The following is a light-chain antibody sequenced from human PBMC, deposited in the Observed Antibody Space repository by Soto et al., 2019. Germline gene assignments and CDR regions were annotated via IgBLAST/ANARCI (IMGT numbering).Light chain of an antibody. Sequence: IHLTQSPSSLSASVGHRVTITCGASQGIRTYLAWYQQKPGKAPKLLIYSASTLQSGVPSRFSGSGSGTDFTLTISSLKHEDFATYYCLQVDVYPWTFGQGTKVDIK. CDR3: LQVDVYPWT. J-gene: IGKJ1*01. CDR2: SAS. CDR1: QGIRTY. V-gene: IGKV1-9*01.